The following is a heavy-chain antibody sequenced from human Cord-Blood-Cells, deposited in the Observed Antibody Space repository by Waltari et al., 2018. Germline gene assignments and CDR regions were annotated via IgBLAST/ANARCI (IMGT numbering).Heavy chain of an antibody. Sequence: QVQLQQWGAGLLKPSETLSLTCAVYGGSFRGSYRSWIRQPPGKGLEWIGEINHSGSTNYNPSLKSRVTISVDTSKNQFSLKLSSVTAADMAVYYCARSAAMGVFDYWGQGTLVTVSS. V-gene: IGHV4-34*01. CDR3: ARSAAMGVFDY. J-gene: IGHJ4*02. CDR1: GGSFRGSY. D-gene: IGHD2-2*01. CDR2: INHSGST.